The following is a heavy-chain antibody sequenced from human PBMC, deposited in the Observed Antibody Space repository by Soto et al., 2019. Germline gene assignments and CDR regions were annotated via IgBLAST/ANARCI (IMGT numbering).Heavy chain of an antibody. D-gene: IGHD3-10*01. CDR3: ARVWGGAFDI. CDR1: GGSISSYY. CDR2: SDYSGST. J-gene: IGHJ3*02. Sequence: PSETLALTCTVSGGSISSYYGSWIRQPPGKGLGWVGYSDYSGSTNYNPSLKSRVTISVDTSKNQFSLKLSSVTAADTAVYYCARVWGGAFDIWGKGTMVPVS. V-gene: IGHV4-59*01.